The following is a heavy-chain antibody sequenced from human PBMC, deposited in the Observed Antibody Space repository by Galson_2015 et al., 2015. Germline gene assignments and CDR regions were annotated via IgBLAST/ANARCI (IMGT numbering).Heavy chain of an antibody. CDR2: TSYDGSNK. CDR1: GFTFSSYA. CDR3: AREGIGQRLVLPYHCMDL. D-gene: IGHD6-13*01. Sequence: SLRISCAASGFTFSSYAMHWVRQAPGKGLVWVAITSYDGSNKYYSDSVKGRFTISRDNSKNTLCMQMNSLRAEATAAYYCAREGIGQRLVLPYHCMDLWGQGTPLTVSS. J-gene: IGHJ6*02. V-gene: IGHV3-30-3*01.